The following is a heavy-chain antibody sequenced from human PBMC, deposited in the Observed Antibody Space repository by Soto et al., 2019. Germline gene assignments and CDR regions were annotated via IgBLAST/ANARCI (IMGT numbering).Heavy chain of an antibody. CDR2: TRSNGEYT. V-gene: IGHV3-23*01. D-gene: IGHD6-6*01. Sequence: PRGSLRLSCAGSGFTFSNYAMTWVRQAPGKGLEWVSTTRSNGEYTYYADSVKGRFTVSGDNSQNALFLEMSSLRAEDTAVYYCAKESMSVAVSASRVYGMDVWGQGTTVTVSS. J-gene: IGHJ6*02. CDR1: GFTFSNYA. CDR3: AKESMSVAVSASRVYGMDV.